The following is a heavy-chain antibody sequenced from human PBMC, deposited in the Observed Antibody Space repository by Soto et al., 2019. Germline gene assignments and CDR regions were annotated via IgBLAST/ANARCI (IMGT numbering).Heavy chain of an antibody. V-gene: IGHV3-66*01. CDR3: ASIQWGSSSHIDY. Sequence: EVQLVESGGGLVQPGGSLRLSCAASGFTVSSNYMSWVRQAPGKGLEWVSVIYSGGSTYYADSVKGRFTISRDNSKNTLYLQMNSLRAEDTAVYYCASIQWGSSSHIDYRGQGTLVTVSS. D-gene: IGHD6-13*01. CDR2: IYSGGST. CDR1: GFTVSSNY. J-gene: IGHJ4*02.